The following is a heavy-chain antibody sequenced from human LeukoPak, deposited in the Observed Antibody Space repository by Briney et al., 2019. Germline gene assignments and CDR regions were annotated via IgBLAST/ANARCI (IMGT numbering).Heavy chain of an antibody. D-gene: IGHD1-14*01. CDR3: ARDVPKTVGLASRDHAFDI. CDR2: ISAYNGNT. J-gene: IGHJ3*02. Sequence: ASVKVSCKASGYTFTSNGISWVRQAPGQGLEWMGWISAYNGNTNYAQKLQGRVTMTTDTSTSTAYMELRSLRSDDPAVYYCARDVPKTVGLASRDHAFDIWGQGTMVTVSS. V-gene: IGHV1-18*01. CDR1: GYTFTSNG.